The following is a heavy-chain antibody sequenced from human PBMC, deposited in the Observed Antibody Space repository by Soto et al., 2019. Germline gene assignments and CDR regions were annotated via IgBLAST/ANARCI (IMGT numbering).Heavy chain of an antibody. V-gene: IGHV1-8*02. D-gene: IGHD5-18*01. J-gene: IGHJ5*02. Sequence: ASAKVSWKDSGCTFTNNDVRWGRQASGRGLERMGWVNPGNGDTGDAQKFPGRVTMTRDISIATDYMELNSLTSEDTAIYYCSRMESFGSLNWHDPSAQGTLVTVSS. CDR2: VNPGNGDT. CDR3: SRMESFGSLNWHDP. CDR1: GCTFTNND.